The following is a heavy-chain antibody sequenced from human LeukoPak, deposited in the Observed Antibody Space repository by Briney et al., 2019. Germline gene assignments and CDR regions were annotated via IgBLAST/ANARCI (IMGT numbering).Heavy chain of an antibody. CDR1: GGSISSSNW. CDR2: IYHSGST. J-gene: IGHJ3*02. CDR3: ARDDEKDSSTYAFDI. V-gene: IGHV4-4*02. Sequence: SETLSLTCAVSGGSISSSNWWSWVRPPPGKGLEWIGEIYHSGSTNYNPSLKSRVTISVDKSKNQFSLKLSSVTAADTAVYYCARDDEKDSSTYAFDIWGQGTMVTVSS. D-gene: IGHD2-15*01.